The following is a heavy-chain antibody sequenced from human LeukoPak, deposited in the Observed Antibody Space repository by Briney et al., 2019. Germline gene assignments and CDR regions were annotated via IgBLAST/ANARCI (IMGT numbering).Heavy chain of an antibody. V-gene: IGHV4-59*12. CDR2: IYYSGST. D-gene: IGHD1-26*01. J-gene: IGHJ4*02. Sequence: SETLSLTCTVSGGSISTYYWSWIRQPPGKELEWIGYIYYSGSTNYNPSLKSRVTISVDTSENQFSLKLTSVTAADTAAYYCARGELGRPHYFDYWGQGTLVTVSS. CDR1: GGSISTYY. CDR3: ARGELGRPHYFDY.